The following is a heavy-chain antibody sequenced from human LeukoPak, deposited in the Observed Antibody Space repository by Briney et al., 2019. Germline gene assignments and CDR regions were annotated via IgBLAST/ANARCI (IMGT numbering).Heavy chain of an antibody. CDR3: ARNTVSGAFDI. D-gene: IGHD4-17*01. CDR1: GFTFSNYW. V-gene: IGHV3-7*04. CDR2: IKQDGGDK. Sequence: GGSLRLSCAASGFTFSNYWMSWVRQAPGKGLEWVANIKQDGGDKYYVDSLEGRFTISRDNAKNSLYLQMNSLRAEDTAVYYCARNTVSGAFDIWGQGTMVTVAS. J-gene: IGHJ3*02.